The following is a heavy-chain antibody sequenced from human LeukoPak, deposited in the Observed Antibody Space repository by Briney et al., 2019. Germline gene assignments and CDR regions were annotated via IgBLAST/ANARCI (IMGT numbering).Heavy chain of an antibody. J-gene: IGHJ4*02. CDR1: GGSFSGYY. D-gene: IGHD3-22*01. Sequence: SETLSLTCAVYGGSFSGYYWRWIRQPPGKGPEWIGEINHSGSTNYNPSLKSRVTISVDTSKNQFSLKLSSVTAADTAVYYCARMNYDSSGYYYVVRRPLDYWGQGTLVTVSS. V-gene: IGHV4-34*01. CDR3: ARMNYDSSGYYYVVRRPLDY. CDR2: INHSGST.